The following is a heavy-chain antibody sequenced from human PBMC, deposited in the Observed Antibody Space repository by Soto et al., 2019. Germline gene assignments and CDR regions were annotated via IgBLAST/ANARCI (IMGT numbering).Heavy chain of an antibody. CDR1: GYTFTSYG. D-gene: IGHD5-18*01. CDR3: ARGGYGDY. CDR2: ISAHNHNT. J-gene: IGHJ4*02. V-gene: IGHV1-18*01. Sequence: QVHLVQSGAEVKKPGASVKVSCKGSGYTFTSYGISWVRQAPGQGLEWMGWISAHNHNTNYAQKLQGRVTVTTDTTASTAYMELRSLISDDTAVYYWARGGYGDYWGQGTRVTVSS.